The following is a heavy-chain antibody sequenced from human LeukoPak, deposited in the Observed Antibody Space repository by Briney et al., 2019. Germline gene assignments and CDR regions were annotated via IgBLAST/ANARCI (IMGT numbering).Heavy chain of an antibody. Sequence: GGSLRLSCAASGLTFSSYGMHWVRQAPGKGLEWVAVIWYDGSNKYYADSVKGRFTISRDNSKNTLYLQMNSLRAKDTAVYYCARAGSYYYDSSGPLDVWGQGTTVTVSS. J-gene: IGHJ6*02. CDR2: IWYDGSNK. V-gene: IGHV3-33*01. CDR1: GLTFSSYG. CDR3: ARAGSYYYDSSGPLDV. D-gene: IGHD3-22*01.